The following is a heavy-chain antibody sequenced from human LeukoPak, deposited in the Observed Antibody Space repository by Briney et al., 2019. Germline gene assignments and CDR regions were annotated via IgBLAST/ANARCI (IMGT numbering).Heavy chain of an antibody. V-gene: IGHV3-23*03. CDR2: IYSGGST. J-gene: IGHJ6*03. CDR1: GFTFSSYA. Sequence: PGGSLRLSCAASGFTFSSYAMSWVRQAPGKGPEWVSVIYSGGSTYYADSVKGRFTISRDKSKNTLSLQMNGLRVEDTAVYYCAKVMPPGRIRFYSYYMDVWGKGTTVTVS. D-gene: IGHD2-15*01. CDR3: AKVMPPGRIRFYSYYMDV.